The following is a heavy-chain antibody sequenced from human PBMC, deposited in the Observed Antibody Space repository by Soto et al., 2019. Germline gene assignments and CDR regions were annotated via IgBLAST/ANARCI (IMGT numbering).Heavy chain of an antibody. Sequence: QVQLQQWGAGLLKPSETLSLTCTVYGASFAGYYWTWLRQSPGKGLEWIGEVSHSGIAEYNPSLGSRVTISLDTSNNQFSLDLTSVTAADTAVYYCARYGGTSIWYFDIWGRGTLVSVSS. D-gene: IGHD2-15*01. CDR1: GASFAGYY. CDR3: ARYGGTSIWYFDI. V-gene: IGHV4-34*01. J-gene: IGHJ2*01. CDR2: VSHSGIA.